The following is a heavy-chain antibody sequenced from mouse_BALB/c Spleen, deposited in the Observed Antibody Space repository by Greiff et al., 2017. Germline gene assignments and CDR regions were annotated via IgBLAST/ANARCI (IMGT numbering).Heavy chain of an antibody. J-gene: IGHJ4*01. CDR1: GFSLTSYG. D-gene: IGHD2-3*01. CDR3: ARDWHDGYYAYYAMDY. V-gene: IGHV2-9*02. CDR2: IWAGGSK. Sequence: VQLQQSGPGLVAPSQSLSITCTVSGFSLTSYGVHWVRQPPGKGLEWLGVIWAGGSKNYNSAHMSRLSISKDNSKSQVFLKMNSLQTDDTAMYYCARDWHDGYYAYYAMDYWGQGTSVTVSS.